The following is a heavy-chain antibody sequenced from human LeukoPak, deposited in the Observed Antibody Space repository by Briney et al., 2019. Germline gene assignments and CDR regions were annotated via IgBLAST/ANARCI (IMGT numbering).Heavy chain of an antibody. J-gene: IGHJ4*02. CDR3: AKDLKRDGKYDVDY. V-gene: IGHV3-23*01. CDR2: IYAAGDRA. Sequence: GGSLRLSCAASGFTFSNFAMLWLRQAPGKGLEWVSSIYAAGDRAIYAGSVTGRFVISRDNSKNTVYLQMNSLRDEDTAVYYCAKDLKRDGKYDVDYWGQGTPVTVSS. D-gene: IGHD1-1*01. CDR1: GFTFSNFA.